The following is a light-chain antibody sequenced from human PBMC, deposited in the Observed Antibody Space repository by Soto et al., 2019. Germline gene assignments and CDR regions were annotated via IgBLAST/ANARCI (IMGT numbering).Light chain of an antibody. CDR3: SSWSRSGSWL. V-gene: IGLV2-14*01. CDR1: NSDVGGYNY. Sequence: QSALTQPASVSGSPGQSITISCTGTNSDVGGYNYVSWYQQHPGKAPKLMIYDVTDRPSGVSNRFSGSKSGNTASLTISGLQAEDEADYYCSSWSRSGSWLFGGGTKLAVL. J-gene: IGLJ3*02. CDR2: DVT.